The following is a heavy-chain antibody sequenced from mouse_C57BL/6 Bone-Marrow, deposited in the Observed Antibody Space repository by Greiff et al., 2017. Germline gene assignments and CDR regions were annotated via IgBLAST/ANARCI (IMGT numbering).Heavy chain of an antibody. V-gene: IGHV1-52*01. D-gene: IGHD2-2*01. CDR2: IDPSDSET. J-gene: IGHJ4*01. CDR3: ARWLRNYAMDY. CDR1: GYTFTSYW. Sequence: VQLQQPGAELVRPGSSVKLSCKASGYTFTSYWMHWVKQRPIQGLEWIGNIDPSDSETHYNQKFKDKATLTVDKSSSTAYMQLSSLTSEDSAVYYCARWLRNYAMDYWGQGTSVTVSS.